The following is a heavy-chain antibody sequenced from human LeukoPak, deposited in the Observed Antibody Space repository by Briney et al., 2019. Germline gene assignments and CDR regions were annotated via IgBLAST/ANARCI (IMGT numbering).Heavy chain of an antibody. CDR3: ARRFTMVRGVIIDDFAFDI. J-gene: IGHJ3*02. V-gene: IGHV3-66*04. CDR1: GFTFSSYG. CDR2: IYSGGST. D-gene: IGHD3-10*01. Sequence: PGGSLRLSCAASGFTFSSYGMHWVRQAPGKGLEWVSVIYSGGSTYYADSVKGRFTISRDNSKNTLYLQMNSLRAEDTAVYYCARRFTMVRGVIIDDFAFDIWGQGTMVTVSS.